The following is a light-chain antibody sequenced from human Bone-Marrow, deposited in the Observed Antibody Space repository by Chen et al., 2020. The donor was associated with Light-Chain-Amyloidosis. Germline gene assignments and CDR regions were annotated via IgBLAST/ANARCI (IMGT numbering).Light chain of an antibody. CDR3: QVWDRSSDRPV. CDR1: NIGSTS. V-gene: IGLV3-21*02. J-gene: IGLJ3*02. CDR2: DDS. Sequence: YVLTQPSPVSVAPGQTATIACGGNNIGSTSVHWYQQTPGQAPLLVVYDDSDRPSGIPERLSGSNSGNTATLTISRVEAGDEADYYCQVWDRSSDRPVFGGGTKLTVL.